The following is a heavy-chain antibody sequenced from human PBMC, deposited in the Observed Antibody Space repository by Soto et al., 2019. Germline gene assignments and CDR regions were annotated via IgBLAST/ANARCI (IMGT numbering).Heavy chain of an antibody. J-gene: IGHJ5*02. CDR2: FFYSGST. V-gene: IGHV4-39*01. D-gene: IGHD1-26*01. CDR3: ARGRAVTGGWFDP. CDR1: GASIRTSTNY. Sequence: QLQLQESGPGLVKPSKTLPLTCFVSGASIRTSTNYWVWLRQPPGKGRKCMGNFFYSGSTDDNPILKCRFTMSVDTSKNQLSLKLSSVTAADTALYYCARGRAVTGGWFDPWGQGTLVTVSS.